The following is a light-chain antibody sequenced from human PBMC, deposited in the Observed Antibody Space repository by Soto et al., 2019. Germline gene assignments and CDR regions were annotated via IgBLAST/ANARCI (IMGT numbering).Light chain of an antibody. Sequence: EIVLTQSPGTLSLSPGDRATLSCRASQSVSSIYLTWYQQKPGQAPRLLIYGAPSRATGIPDRFSGSGSGTDFTLTISRLEPEDFAMYYCQQYDTSLSTFGGGTKVDIK. J-gene: IGKJ4*01. V-gene: IGKV3-20*01. CDR1: QSVSSIY. CDR3: QQYDTSLST. CDR2: GAP.